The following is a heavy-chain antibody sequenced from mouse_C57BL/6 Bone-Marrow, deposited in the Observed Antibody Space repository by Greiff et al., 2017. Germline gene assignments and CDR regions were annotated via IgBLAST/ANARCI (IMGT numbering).Heavy chain of an antibody. CDR2: INPGSGGT. J-gene: IGHJ3*01. CDR3: AREEDGYLAWFAY. D-gene: IGHD2-3*01. CDR1: GYAFTNYL. Sequence: VKLMESGAELVRPGTSVKVSCKASGYAFTNYLIEWVKQRPGQGLEWIGVINPGSGGTNYNEKFKGKATLTADKSSSTAYMQLSSLTSEDSAVYFCAREEDGYLAWFAYWGQGTLVTVSA. V-gene: IGHV1-54*01.